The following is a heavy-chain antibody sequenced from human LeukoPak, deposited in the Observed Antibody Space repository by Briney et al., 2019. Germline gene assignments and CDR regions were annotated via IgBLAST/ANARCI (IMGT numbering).Heavy chain of an antibody. D-gene: IGHD2-8*01. V-gene: IGHV3-30*04. CDR3: AKRGCSNGVCYTDDI. CDR2: ISYDGSNE. CDR1: GFTFSSYV. J-gene: IGHJ3*02. Sequence: GGSLRLSCAASGFTFSSYVMHWVRQAPGKGLEWVAIISYDGSNEYYADSVKGRFTISRDNSKNTLYVQMNSLRAEDTAVYYCAKRGCSNGVCYTDDIWGQGTMVTVSS.